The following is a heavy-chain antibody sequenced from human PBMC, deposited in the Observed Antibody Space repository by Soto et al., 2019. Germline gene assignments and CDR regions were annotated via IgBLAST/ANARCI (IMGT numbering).Heavy chain of an antibody. CDR1: GYTFTSYA. Sequence: ASVKVSCKASGYTFTSYAMHWVRQAPGQRLEWMGWINAGNGNTKYSQKFQGRVTITRDTSASTAYMELSSLRSEDTAVYYCARTNTIFGVVIIPSGAFDIWGQGTIVTVSS. V-gene: IGHV1-3*01. D-gene: IGHD3-3*01. J-gene: IGHJ3*02. CDR2: INAGNGNT. CDR3: ARTNTIFGVVIIPSGAFDI.